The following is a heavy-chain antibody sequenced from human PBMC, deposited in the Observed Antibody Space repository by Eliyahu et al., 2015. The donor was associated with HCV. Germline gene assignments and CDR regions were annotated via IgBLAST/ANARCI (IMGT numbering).Heavy chain of an antibody. CDR2: XRNKADNYAT. CDR1: GFTFSGSA. Sequence: EVQLVESGGGLVQPGGSLKLSCAASGFTFSGSAIHWVRQASGKGLEWVGRXRNKADNYATAYAASVKGRFTISRDDSRNTAYLQMNSLKTEDTAVYFCTQNWGLYYFDYWGQGTLVTVSS. D-gene: IGHD7-27*01. J-gene: IGHJ4*02. CDR3: TQNWGLYYFDY. V-gene: IGHV3-73*02.